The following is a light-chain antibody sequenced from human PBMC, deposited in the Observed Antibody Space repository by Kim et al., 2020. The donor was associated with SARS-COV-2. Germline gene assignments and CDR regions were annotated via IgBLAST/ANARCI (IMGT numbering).Light chain of an antibody. Sequence: ATVHRKSIPRVLYTSSNKNNLAWTQQKPEPPPKSIIYWTSTRESGVRDRFSGRGSGTDFTLTISSLQAEDVAVYYCQQDYNTPYSLGQGTKLEI. CDR3: QQDYNTPYS. CDR2: WTS. CDR1: PRVLYTSSNKNN. V-gene: IGKV4-1*01. J-gene: IGKJ2*03.